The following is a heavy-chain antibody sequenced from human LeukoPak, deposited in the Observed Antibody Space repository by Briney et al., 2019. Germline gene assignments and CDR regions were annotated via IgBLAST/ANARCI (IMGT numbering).Heavy chain of an antibody. D-gene: IGHD6-6*01. V-gene: IGHV4-39*01. Sequence: SETLSLTCTVSGGSISSSSYYWGWIRQPPGKGLEWIGSIYYSGSTYYNPSLKSRVTISVDTSKNQFSLKLSSVTAADTAVYYCARRQIAARPYPFDYWGQGTLVTVSS. J-gene: IGHJ4*02. CDR3: ARRQIAARPYPFDY. CDR1: GGSISSSSYY. CDR2: IYYSGST.